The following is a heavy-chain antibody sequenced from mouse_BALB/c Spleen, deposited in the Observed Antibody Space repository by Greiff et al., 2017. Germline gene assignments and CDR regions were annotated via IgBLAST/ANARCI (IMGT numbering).Heavy chain of an antibody. D-gene: IGHD1-1*02. CDR1: GFTFSSYG. J-gene: IGHJ3*01. Sequence: EVMLVESGGDLVKPGGSLKLSCAASGFTFSSYGMSWVRQTPDKRLEWVATISSGGSYTYYPDSVKGRFTISRDNAKNTLYLQMSSLKSEDTAMYYCARREVAAWFAYWGQGTLVTVSA. CDR3: ARREVAAWFAY. CDR2: ISSGGSYT. V-gene: IGHV5-6*02.